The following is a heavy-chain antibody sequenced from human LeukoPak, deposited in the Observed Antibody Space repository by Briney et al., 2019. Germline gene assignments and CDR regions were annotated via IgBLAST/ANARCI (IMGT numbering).Heavy chain of an antibody. CDR3: ARVRLVGAPGPD. CDR2: IYYSGST. V-gene: IGHV4-39*07. J-gene: IGHJ4*02. Sequence: PSETLSLTCAVSGGSITRGSYYWTWIRQPPGKGLEWIGSIYYSGSTYYNPSLKSRVTISVDTSKNQFSLKLSSVTAADTAVYYCARVRLVGAPGPDWGQGTLVTVSS. D-gene: IGHD1-26*01. CDR1: GGSITRGSYY.